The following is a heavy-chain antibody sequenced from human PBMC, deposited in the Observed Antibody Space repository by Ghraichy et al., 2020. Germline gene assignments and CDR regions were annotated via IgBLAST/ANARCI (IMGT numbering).Heavy chain of an antibody. CDR3: ARDGGSDLDQRRRGGRNYYGLDV. D-gene: IGHD1/OR15-1a*01. V-gene: IGHV1-3*01. J-gene: IGHJ6*02. CDR2: IDAGNGIT. Sequence: ASVKVSCKTSGYTFKMYGIHWLRQAPGERLEWLGWIDAGNGITKYSKKIQGRVTIIRDPSATTAYMELSGLTSEDTAVYYCARDGGSDLDQRRRGGRNYYGLDVWGQGTTVIVSS. CDR1: GYTFKMYG.